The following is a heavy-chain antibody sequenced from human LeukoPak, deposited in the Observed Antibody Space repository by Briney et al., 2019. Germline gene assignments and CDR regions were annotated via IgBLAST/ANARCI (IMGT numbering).Heavy chain of an antibody. D-gene: IGHD5-18*01. CDR1: GFTFSSYA. Sequence: GGSLRLSCAAPGFTFSSYALSWVRQAPGKGLEWVSAVDGRGSSTYYADSVKGRFTISRDNSKNTLYLQMNSLRAEDTAVYYCAKVPYTFYWGQGTLVTVSS. CDR3: AKVPYTFY. CDR2: VDGRGSST. J-gene: IGHJ4*02. V-gene: IGHV3-23*01.